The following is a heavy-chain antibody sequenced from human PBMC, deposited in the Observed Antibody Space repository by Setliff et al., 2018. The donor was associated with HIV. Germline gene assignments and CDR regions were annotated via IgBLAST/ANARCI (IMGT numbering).Heavy chain of an antibody. CDR2: IRYDGSNQ. CDR3: AKCGGVTCYSASWYFDY. CDR1: GFTFSTYG. J-gene: IGHJ4*02. Sequence: GGSMRLSCAASGFTFSTYGMQWVRQAPGKGLEWVAFIRYDGSNQYYADSVKGRFTISRDNSKNTLYLQMNSLRAEDTAVYYCAKCGGVTCYSASWYFDYWGQGTLVTVSS. D-gene: IGHD2-15*01. V-gene: IGHV3-30*02.